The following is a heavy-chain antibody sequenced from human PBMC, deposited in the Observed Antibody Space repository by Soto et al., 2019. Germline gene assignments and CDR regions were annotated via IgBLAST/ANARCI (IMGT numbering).Heavy chain of an antibody. Sequence: EVQVWESGGGLVQPGGSLRLSCATTGFTYSNYAMGWVRQAPGRGLEWVSILCGTSNNTYYTDSVKGRFTISRDNSKNTLYLQMSSLRAEDTAVYSCAKGHGGSCYSPFDSWGQGTLVTVSS. D-gene: IGHD2-15*01. CDR2: LCGTSNNT. CDR3: AKGHGGSCYSPFDS. J-gene: IGHJ4*02. CDR1: GFTYSNYA. V-gene: IGHV3-23*01.